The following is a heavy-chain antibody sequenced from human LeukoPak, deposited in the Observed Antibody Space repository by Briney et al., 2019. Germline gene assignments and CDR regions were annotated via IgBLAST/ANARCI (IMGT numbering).Heavy chain of an antibody. Sequence: SETLSLTCTVSGYSISRGYYWGWIRQPPGKGLEWIGSIYYSGSTYYNPPLKSRVSISVDTSKNQFSLKLSSVTAADTAVYYCARNLIAAAGDWFDPWGQGTLVTVSS. V-gene: IGHV4-38-2*02. D-gene: IGHD6-13*01. CDR3: ARNLIAAAGDWFDP. J-gene: IGHJ5*02. CDR2: IYYSGST. CDR1: GYSISRGYY.